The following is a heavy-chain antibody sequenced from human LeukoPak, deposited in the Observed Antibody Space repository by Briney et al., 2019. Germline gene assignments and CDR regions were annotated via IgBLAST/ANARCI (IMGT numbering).Heavy chain of an antibody. J-gene: IGHJ4*02. CDR1: GFTVSSNY. CDR2: ISGSGGTT. D-gene: IGHD6-13*01. V-gene: IGHV3-53*01. CDR3: VRIAAAVGYY. Sequence: GGSLRLSCAASGFTVSSNYMSWVRQAPGKGLEWVSVISGSGGTTYYADSVRGRFTISRDNSKNTLYLQMNSLRAEDTAVYYCVRIAAAVGYYWGQGTLVTVSS.